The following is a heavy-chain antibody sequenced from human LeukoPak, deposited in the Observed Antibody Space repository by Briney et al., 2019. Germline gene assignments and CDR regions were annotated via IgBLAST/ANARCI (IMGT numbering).Heavy chain of an antibody. V-gene: IGHV4-39*01. J-gene: IGHJ4*02. Sequence: SETLSPTCTVSGGSISSSSYYWGWIRQPPGKGLEWIGSIYYSGSTYYNPSLKSRVTISVDTSKNQFSLKLSSVTAADTAVYYCARHRDSITPGFFAYWGQASLPTVSS. CDR3: ARHRDSITPGFFAY. D-gene: IGHD5-12*01. CDR2: IYYSGST. CDR1: GGSISSSSYY.